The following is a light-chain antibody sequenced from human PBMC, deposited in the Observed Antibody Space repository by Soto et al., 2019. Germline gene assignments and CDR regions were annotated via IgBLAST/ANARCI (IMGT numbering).Light chain of an antibody. Sequence: QSVLTQPPSVAGGPGQRVSISCTGSSSNSGAGYDVHWYQQLPGTAPKLLIYGNSNRPSGVPDRLSGSKSGTSASLAITGLQAEDEADYYCQSYDSSLSGSKFGGGTKLTVL. CDR3: QSYDSSLSGSK. CDR2: GNS. J-gene: IGLJ2*01. V-gene: IGLV1-40*01. CDR1: SSNSGAGYD.